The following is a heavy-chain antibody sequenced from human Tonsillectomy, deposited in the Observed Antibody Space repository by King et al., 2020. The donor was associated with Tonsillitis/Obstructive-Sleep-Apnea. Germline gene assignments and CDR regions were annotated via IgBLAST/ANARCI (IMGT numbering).Heavy chain of an antibody. CDR1: GGSFSGYY. J-gene: IGHJ4*02. CDR2: INHSGST. D-gene: IGHD2-2*02. CDR3: ARGEVVVVPAAINYFDY. V-gene: IGHV4-34*01. Sequence: VQLPQWGAGLLKPSETLSLTCAVYGGSFSGYYWSWIRQPPGKGLEWIGEINHSGSTNYNPSLKSRVTISVDTSKNQFSLKLSSVTAADTAVYYCARGEVVVVPAAINYFDYWGQGTLVTVSS.